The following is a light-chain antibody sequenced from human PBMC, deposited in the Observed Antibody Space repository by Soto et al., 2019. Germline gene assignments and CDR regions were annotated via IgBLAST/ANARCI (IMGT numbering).Light chain of an antibody. CDR1: SSDVGDYNY. J-gene: IGLJ2*01. CDR2: EVS. CDR3: SSNAGSNNLV. Sequence: QSALTQPPSASGTPGQSVTIPCTGTSSDVGDYNYVSWYQQHPGKAPKLVIYEVSRRPSGVPGRFSGSKSGNTASLTVSGLQAEDEADYYCSSNAGSNNLVFGGGTKLTVL. V-gene: IGLV2-8*01.